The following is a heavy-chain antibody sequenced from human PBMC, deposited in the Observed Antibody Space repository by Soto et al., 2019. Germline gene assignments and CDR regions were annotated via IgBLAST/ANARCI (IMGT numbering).Heavy chain of an antibody. D-gene: IGHD3-16*01. CDR3: ARDVSDYVWGTLGYYYGMDV. J-gene: IGHJ6*02. CDR1: GGSISSSSYY. V-gene: IGHV4-39*02. Sequence: QLQLQESGPGLVKPSETLSLTCTVSGGSISSSSYYWGWIRQPPGKGLEWIGSIYYSGSTYYNPSLMSRVTISVYTSKNQFSLKLSSVTAADTAVYYCARDVSDYVWGTLGYYYGMDVWGQGTTVTVSS. CDR2: IYYSGST.